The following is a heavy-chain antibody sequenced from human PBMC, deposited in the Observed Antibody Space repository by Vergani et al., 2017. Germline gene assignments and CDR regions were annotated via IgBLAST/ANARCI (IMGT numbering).Heavy chain of an antibody. CDR1: GAPIGSTSDY. V-gene: IGHV4-39*01. J-gene: IGHJ4*02. Sequence: QLQLQESGPGLVKPSETLSLTCAVSGAPIGSTSDYWAWIRQPPGKGLEWIATIYYSGTTYYNPSLKSRVTISIDTSKNQFSLKLTSVTATDTAMYYCAKQYASGSYKHWGQGTLVTVSS. CDR2: IYYSGTT. D-gene: IGHD3-10*01. CDR3: AKQYASGSYKH.